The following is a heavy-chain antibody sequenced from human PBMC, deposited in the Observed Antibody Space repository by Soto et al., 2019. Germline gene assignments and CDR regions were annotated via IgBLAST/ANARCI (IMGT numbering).Heavy chain of an antibody. J-gene: IGHJ5*02. D-gene: IGHD3-16*01. V-gene: IGHV1-8*02. CDR3: ARAPPLGHHGLNWFDP. CDR1: GYTFTSYG. Sequence: ASVKVSCKASGYTFTSYGISWVRQAPGQGLEWMGWMNPNSGNTGYAQKFQGRVTMTRNTSISTAYMELSSLRSEDTAVYYCARAPPLGHHGLNWFDPWGQGTLVTVSS. CDR2: MNPNSGNT.